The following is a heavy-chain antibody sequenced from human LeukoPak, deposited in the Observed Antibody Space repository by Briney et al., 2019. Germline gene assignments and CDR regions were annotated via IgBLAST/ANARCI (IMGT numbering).Heavy chain of an antibody. D-gene: IGHD2-2*01. V-gene: IGHV4-59*01. CDR3: ARGPKYCSSTSCYGVFDY. Sequence: SETLSLTCTVSGGSISSYYWSWIRQPPGKGLEWIGYIYYSGSTNYNPSLKSRVTISVGTSKNQFSLKLSSVTAADTAVYYCARGPKYCSSTSCYGVFDYWGQGTLVTVSS. CDR1: GGSISSYY. CDR2: IYYSGST. J-gene: IGHJ4*02.